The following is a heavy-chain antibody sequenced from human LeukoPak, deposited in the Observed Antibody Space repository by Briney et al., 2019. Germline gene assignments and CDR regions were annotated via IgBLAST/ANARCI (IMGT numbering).Heavy chain of an antibody. CDR2: IWYDGSNK. J-gene: IGHJ5*02. D-gene: IGHD2-2*01. CDR1: GFTFSSCG. CDR3: AREGRYCSSTSCSYNWFDP. Sequence: GRSLRLSCAASGFTFSSCGMHWVRQAPGKGLEWVAVIWYDGSNKYYADSVKGRFTISRDNSKNTLYLQMNSLRAEDTAVYYCAREGRYCSSTSCSYNWFDPWGQGTLVTVSS. V-gene: IGHV3-33*01.